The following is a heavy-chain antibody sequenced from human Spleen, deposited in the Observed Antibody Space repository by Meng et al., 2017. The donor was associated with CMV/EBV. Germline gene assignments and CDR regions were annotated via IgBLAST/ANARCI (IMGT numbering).Heavy chain of an antibody. CDR2: IYYSGST. D-gene: IGHD4-23*01. CDR3: ARVDATVAFDY. CDR1: GGSISSSSYY. J-gene: IGHJ4*02. Sequence: QLHLQESGPGLVNPSETLSLTCTFAGGSISSSSYYWGWIRQPPGKGLEWIGSIYYSGSTNYNPSLKSRVTISVDTSKNQFSLKLSSVTAADTAVYYCARVDATVAFDYWGQGTLVTVSS. V-gene: IGHV4-39*07.